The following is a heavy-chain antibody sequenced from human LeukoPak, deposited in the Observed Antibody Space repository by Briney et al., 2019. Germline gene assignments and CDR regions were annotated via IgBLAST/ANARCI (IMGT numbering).Heavy chain of an antibody. CDR2: IYYSGST. V-gene: IGHV4-59*12. CDR1: GGSISSYYY. J-gene: IGHJ6*03. CDR3: ARGAAAMYYYYYYMDV. Sequence: SETLSLTCTVSGGSISSYYYWSWIRQPPGKGLEWIGYIYYSGSTNYNPSLKSRVIISLDTSKNQFSLKLSSVTAADTAVYYCARGAAAMYYYYYYMDVWGKGTTVTVSS. D-gene: IGHD2-2*01.